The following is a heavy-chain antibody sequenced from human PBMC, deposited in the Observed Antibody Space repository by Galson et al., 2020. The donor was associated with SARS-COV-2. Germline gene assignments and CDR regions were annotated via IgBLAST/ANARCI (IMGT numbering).Heavy chain of an antibody. V-gene: IGHV3-33*01. CDR2: IWYDGSNK. D-gene: IGHD1-26*01. J-gene: IGHJ6*03. CDR3: ARDREGYYYYCMDV. CDR1: GFTFSSYG. Sequence: GGSLRLSCAASGFTFSSYGMHWVRQAPGKGLEWVAVIWYDGSNKYYADSVKGRFTISRDNSKNTLYLQMNSLCAEDTAVYYCARDREGYYYYCMDVWGKGTTVIVSS.